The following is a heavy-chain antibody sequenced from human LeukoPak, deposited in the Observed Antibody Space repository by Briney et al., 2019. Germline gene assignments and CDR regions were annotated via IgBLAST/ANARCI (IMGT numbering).Heavy chain of an antibody. CDR3: AQGHYVGNSEFLDN. J-gene: IGHJ4*02. CDR1: GFSFSSYG. V-gene: IGHV3-33*07. D-gene: IGHD4-23*01. Sequence: GGSLRLSCAVSGFSFSSYGMYWVRQAPGKGLEGVALIYNDGGLPNYLDSVSGRFTISRDNSKNTLYLQMDSLRVEDTAVYYCAQGHYVGNSEFLDNWGQGSLVIVSS. CDR2: IYNDGGLP.